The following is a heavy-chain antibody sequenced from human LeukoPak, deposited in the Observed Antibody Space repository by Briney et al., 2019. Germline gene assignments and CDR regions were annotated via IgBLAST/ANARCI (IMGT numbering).Heavy chain of an antibody. CDR3: ARGYSGYDPTYFDY. CDR2: IHYSGST. CDR1: GGSISSSSYY. Sequence: PSETLSLTCTVSGGSISSSSYYWGWIRQPPGKGLEWIGSIHYSGSTYYNPSLKSRVTISVDTSKNQFSLKLSSVTAADTAVYYCARGYSGYDPTYFDYWGQGTLVTVSS. D-gene: IGHD5-12*01. J-gene: IGHJ4*02. V-gene: IGHV4-39*07.